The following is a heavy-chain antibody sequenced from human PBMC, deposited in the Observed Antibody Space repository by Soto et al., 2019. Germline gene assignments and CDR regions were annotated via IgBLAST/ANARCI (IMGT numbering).Heavy chain of an antibody. V-gene: IGHV3-23*01. Sequence: PGGSLRLSCAASGFNFSGYAMSWVRQAPGKGLEWVSSISRTGDSAYYADSVKGRFAISRDRSKNRLSLQMNSLRVADTAVYYCAKGPDGSGYYHNWFDSWGQGTLVTVSS. CDR2: ISRTGDSA. D-gene: IGHD3-22*01. CDR1: GFNFSGYA. J-gene: IGHJ5*01. CDR3: AKGPDGSGYYHNWFDS.